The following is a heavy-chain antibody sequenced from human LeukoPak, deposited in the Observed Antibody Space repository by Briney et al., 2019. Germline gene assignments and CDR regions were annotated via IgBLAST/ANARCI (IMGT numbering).Heavy chain of an antibody. V-gene: IGHV3-23*01. J-gene: IGHJ6*03. CDR3: ARDPYSGEYGPHYYYYMDV. Sequence: PGGSLRLSCVASGFTLSSFGMHWVRQAPGKGLEWVSAISGSGGSTYYADSVKGRFTISRDNSKNTLYLQMNSLRDEGTAVYYCARDPYSGEYGPHYYYYMDVWGKGTTVTVSS. CDR1: GFTLSSFG. D-gene: IGHD5-12*01. CDR2: ISGSGGST.